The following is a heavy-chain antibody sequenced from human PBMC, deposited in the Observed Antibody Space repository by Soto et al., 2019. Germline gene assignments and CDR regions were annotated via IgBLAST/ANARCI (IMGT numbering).Heavy chain of an antibody. CDR3: ARHVPAAGYYYGMDV. CDR1: GGTFSSYA. CDR2: SIPIFGIA. D-gene: IGHD2-2*01. V-gene: IGHV1-69*12. J-gene: IGHJ6*02. Sequence: QVQLVQSGAEVKKPGSSVKVSCKASGGTFSSYAISWVRQAPGQGLEWMGGSIPIFGIANYAQKFQGRVTITADESTSTAYMELSSLRSEDTAVYYCARHVPAAGYYYGMDVWGQGTTVTVSS.